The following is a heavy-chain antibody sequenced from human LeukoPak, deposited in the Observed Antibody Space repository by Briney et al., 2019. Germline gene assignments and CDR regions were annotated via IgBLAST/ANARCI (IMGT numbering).Heavy chain of an antibody. J-gene: IGHJ3*02. V-gene: IGHV1-69*13. D-gene: IGHD6-6*01. CDR3: ASKDSSSPGPFDI. CDR1: GGTFSSYA. Sequence: ASVKVSCKASGGTFSSYAISWVRQAPGQGLEWMGGIIPIFGTANYAQKFQGRVTITADESTSTAYMELSSLRSEDTAVYYCASKDSSSPGPFDIWGQGTMVTVSS. CDR2: IIPIFGTA.